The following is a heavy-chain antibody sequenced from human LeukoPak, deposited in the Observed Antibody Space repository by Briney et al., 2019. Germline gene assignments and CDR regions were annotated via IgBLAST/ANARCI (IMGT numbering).Heavy chain of an antibody. CDR3: ARDFRVEMATSSPGY. CDR2: ISYDGSNK. V-gene: IGHV3-30*01. D-gene: IGHD5-24*01. CDR1: GFTFSSYA. J-gene: IGHJ4*02. Sequence: GGSLRLSCAASGFTFSSYAMHWVRQAPGKGLEWVAVISYDGSNKYYADSVKGRFTISRDNSKNTLYLQMNSLRAEDTAVYYCARDFRVEMATSSPGYWGQETLVTVSS.